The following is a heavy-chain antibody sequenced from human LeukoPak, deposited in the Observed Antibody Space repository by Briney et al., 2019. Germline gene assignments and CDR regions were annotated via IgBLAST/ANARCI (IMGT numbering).Heavy chain of an antibody. J-gene: IGHJ4*02. CDR3: AKDGRTVTTSTLFDY. V-gene: IGHV3-23*01. D-gene: IGHD4-17*01. Sequence: GGSLRLSCAASGFTFSSYAMSWVRQAPGKGLEWVSAISGSGGSTYYADSVKGRFTISRDNSRNTLYLQMNSLRAEDTAVYYCAKDGRTVTTSTLFDYWGQGTLVTVSS. CDR2: ISGSGGST. CDR1: GFTFSSYA.